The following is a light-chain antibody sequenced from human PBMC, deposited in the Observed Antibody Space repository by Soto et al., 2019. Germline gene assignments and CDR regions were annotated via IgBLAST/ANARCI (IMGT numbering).Light chain of an antibody. CDR1: RSVSSSY. CDR2: GAS. CDR3: QQYGSSPET. Sequence: EIVLTQSPGTLALSPGEGATLSCRASRSVSSSYLAWYQQKPGQAPRLLIYGASSRATGIPDRFSGSGSGTDFTLTISSLEPEDFAVYYCQQYGSSPETFGQGTKVDIK. V-gene: IGKV3-20*01. J-gene: IGKJ1*01.